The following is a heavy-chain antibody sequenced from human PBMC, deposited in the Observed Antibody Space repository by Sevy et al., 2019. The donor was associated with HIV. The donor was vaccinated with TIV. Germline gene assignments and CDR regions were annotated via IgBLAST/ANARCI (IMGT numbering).Heavy chain of an antibody. V-gene: IGHV3-30*04. CDR2: ISYDGSNK. CDR3: ARGVDSRYYFDY. Sequence: GGSLRLSCAASGFTFSSYAMHWFRQAPGKGLEWVAVISYDGSNKYYADSVKGRFTISRDNSKNTLYLQMNSLRAEDTAVYYCARGVDSRYYFDYWGQGTLVTVSS. J-gene: IGHJ4*02. D-gene: IGHD3-3*01. CDR1: GFTFSSYA.